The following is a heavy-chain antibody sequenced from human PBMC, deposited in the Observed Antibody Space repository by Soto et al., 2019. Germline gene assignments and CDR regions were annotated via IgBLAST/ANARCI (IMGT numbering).Heavy chain of an antibody. CDR3: ATGGRGYSSAPRYYFEF. D-gene: IGHD5-18*01. V-gene: IGHV1-69*13. Sequence: LVKVSCKASGGVFSSNAISWVRQAPGQGLAWMGGIVPIFSSAHYAQNFQGRFTITADESTRTAYMELRGLKSEDTAVYYCATGGRGYSSAPRYYFEFWGQGTLVTVSS. J-gene: IGHJ4*02. CDR2: IVPIFSSA. CDR1: GGVFSSNA.